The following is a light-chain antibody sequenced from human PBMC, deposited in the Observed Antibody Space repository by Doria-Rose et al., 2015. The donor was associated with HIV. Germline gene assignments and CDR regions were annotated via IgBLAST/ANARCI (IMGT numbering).Light chain of an antibody. CDR2: DGS. CDR3: HQYGTSWT. CDR1: QSFSSTY. V-gene: IGKV3-20*01. J-gene: IGKJ1*01. Sequence: EIVMTQSPGTLSLSPGERATLSCRASQSFSSTYLAWYQQKPGQAPSLLIYDGSTRATGIPDRRSASGSGTDFTLTINRLEPEDCALYYCHQYGTSWTFGQGTKVEI.